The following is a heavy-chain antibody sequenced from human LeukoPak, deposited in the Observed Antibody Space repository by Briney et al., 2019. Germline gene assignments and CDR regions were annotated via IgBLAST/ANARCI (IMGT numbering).Heavy chain of an antibody. D-gene: IGHD3-22*01. CDR1: GGSISSYY. Sequence: PSETLSLTCTVSGGSISSYYWSWIRQPPGKGLEWIGYIYYSGSTNYNPSLKGRVTISVDTSKNQFSLKLSSVTAADTAVYYCARAPTSYCYDSSGYYLGWFDPWGQGTLVTVSS. J-gene: IGHJ5*02. CDR2: IYYSGST. CDR3: ARAPTSYCYDSSGYYLGWFDP. V-gene: IGHV4-59*01.